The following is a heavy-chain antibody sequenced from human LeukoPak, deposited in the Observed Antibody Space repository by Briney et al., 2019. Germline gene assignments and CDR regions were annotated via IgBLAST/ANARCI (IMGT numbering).Heavy chain of an antibody. CDR1: GFTFSSYA. CDR2: ISGSGGST. Sequence: GGSLRLSCAASGFTFSSYAMSWVRQAPGKGLEWVSAISGSGGSTYYAGSVKGRFTISRDNSKNTLYLQMNSLRAEDTAVYYCAKESGREDFWSGYYNWGQGTLVTVSS. CDR3: AKESGREDFWSGYYN. V-gene: IGHV3-23*01. J-gene: IGHJ4*02. D-gene: IGHD3-3*01.